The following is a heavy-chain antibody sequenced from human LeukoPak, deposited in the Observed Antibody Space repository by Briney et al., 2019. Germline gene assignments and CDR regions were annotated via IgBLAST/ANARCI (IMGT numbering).Heavy chain of an antibody. CDR2: ISAYNGNT. V-gene: IGHV1-18*04. CDR3: ARDLDYGGNARADY. CDR1: GYTFTGYY. Sequence: ASVKVSCKASGYTFTGYYMHWVRQAPGQGLEWMGWISAYNGNTNYAQKLQGRVTMTTDTSTSTAYMELRSLRSDDTAVYYCARDLDYGGNARADYWGQGTLVTVSS. J-gene: IGHJ4*02. D-gene: IGHD4-23*01.